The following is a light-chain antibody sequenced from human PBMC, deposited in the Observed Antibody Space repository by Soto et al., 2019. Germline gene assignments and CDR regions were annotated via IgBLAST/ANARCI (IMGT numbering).Light chain of an antibody. CDR1: QSVSSN. CDR2: GAS. V-gene: IGKV3-15*01. Sequence: EIMLKTSPATLSLSPGERATLSCRASQSVSSNLAWYQQKPGQAPRLLIYGASTRATGIPARFSGSGSGTEFTLTFSSLQSEDFATCDCQQSYSNPRTFGQGTKVEIK. J-gene: IGKJ1*01. CDR3: QQSYSNPRT.